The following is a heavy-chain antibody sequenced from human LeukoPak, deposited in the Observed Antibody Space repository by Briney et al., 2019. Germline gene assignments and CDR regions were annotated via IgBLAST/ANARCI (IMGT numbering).Heavy chain of an antibody. D-gene: IGHD3-22*01. CDR1: GFTFSSYW. Sequence: GGSLRLSCAASGFTFSSYWMSWVRQAPGKGLEWVANIKQDGSEKYYVDSVKGRFTISRDNAKNSLYLQMNSLRAEDTAVYYCASLNYYDSSGYYPDAFDIWGQGTMVTVSS. CDR2: IKQDGSEK. CDR3: ASLNYYDSSGYYPDAFDI. J-gene: IGHJ3*02. V-gene: IGHV3-7*01.